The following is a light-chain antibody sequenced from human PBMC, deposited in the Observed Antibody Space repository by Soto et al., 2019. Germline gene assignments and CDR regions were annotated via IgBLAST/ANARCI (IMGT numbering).Light chain of an antibody. J-gene: IGKJ1*01. CDR2: GAS. Sequence: EIVLTQSPGTLSLSPGERATLSCRASQSVRSTSLAWYQQKPGQAPRLLIHGASSRANGIPDRFSGSGSGTDFTLTISSLEPEDLAVYYCQQRSNWPRTFGQGTKVDIK. CDR1: QSVRSTS. V-gene: IGKV3D-20*02. CDR3: QQRSNWPRT.